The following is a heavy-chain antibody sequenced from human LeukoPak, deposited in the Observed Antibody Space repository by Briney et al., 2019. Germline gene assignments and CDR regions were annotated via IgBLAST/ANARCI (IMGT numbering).Heavy chain of an antibody. D-gene: IGHD6-19*01. Sequence: GGSLRLSCAASGFTFSSDWMHWVRQAPGKGLVWVSRINSDGSSTSYADSVKGRFTISRDNAKNTLYLQMNSLRAEDTAVYYCTKDPIAVAGNNYYRMDVWGQGTTVSVSS. CDR3: TKDPIAVAGNNYYRMDV. CDR2: INSDGSST. CDR1: GFTFSSDW. J-gene: IGHJ6*02. V-gene: IGHV3-74*01.